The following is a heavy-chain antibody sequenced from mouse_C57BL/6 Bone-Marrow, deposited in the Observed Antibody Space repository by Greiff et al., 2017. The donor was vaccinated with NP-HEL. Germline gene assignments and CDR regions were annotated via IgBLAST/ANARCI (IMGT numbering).Heavy chain of an antibody. CDR2: IYPGDGDT. CDR1: GYAFSSSW. D-gene: IGHD1-1*01. J-gene: IGHJ1*03. V-gene: IGHV1-82*01. CDR3: ARLTTVVDWYFDV. Sequence: VKLQQSGPELVKPGASVKISCKASGYAFSSSWMNWVKQRPGKGLEWIGRIYPGDGDTNYNGKFKGKATLTADKSSSTAYMQLSSLTSEDSAVYFCARLTTVVDWYFDVWGTGTTVTVSS.